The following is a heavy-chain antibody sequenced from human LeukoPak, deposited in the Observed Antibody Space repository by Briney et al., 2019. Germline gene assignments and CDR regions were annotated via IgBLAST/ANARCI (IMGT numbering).Heavy chain of an antibody. V-gene: IGHV3-30*04. J-gene: IGHJ4*02. Sequence: GRSLRLSCAASGFTFSSYAMHWVRQAPGKGLEWVAVISYDGSNKYYADSVKGRFTISRDNSKNTLYLQMNSLRAEDTAVYYCARDPTSSGSWPYFDYWGQGTLVTVSS. CDR1: GFTFSSYA. CDR3: ARDPTSSGSWPYFDY. CDR2: ISYDGSNK. D-gene: IGHD1-26*01.